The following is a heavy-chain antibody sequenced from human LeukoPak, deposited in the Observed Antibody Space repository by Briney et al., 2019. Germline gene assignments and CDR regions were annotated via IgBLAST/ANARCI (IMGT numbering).Heavy chain of an antibody. CDR2: ISYDGSNK. CDR3: AREWDIVVVVAGLDY. Sequence: GGSLRLSCAASGFTLSSYAMHWVRQAPGKGLEWVAVISYDGSNKHYADSVKGRFTISRDNSKNTLYLQMNSLRAEDTAVYYCAREWDIVVVVAGLDYWGQGTLVTVSS. V-gene: IGHV3-30-3*01. J-gene: IGHJ4*02. CDR1: GFTLSSYA. D-gene: IGHD2-15*01.